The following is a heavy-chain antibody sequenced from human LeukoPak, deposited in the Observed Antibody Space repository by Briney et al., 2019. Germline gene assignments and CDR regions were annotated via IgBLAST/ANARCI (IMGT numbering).Heavy chain of an antibody. D-gene: IGHD2-15*01. CDR2: INHSGST. CDR3: ATEPGYCSGGRCYGGWFDP. J-gene: IGHJ5*02. V-gene: IGHV4-34*01. Sequence: SETLSLTCAVYGGSFSGYYWSWIRQAPGKGLEWIGEINHSGSTNYNPSLESRVTISVDTSKNQFSLKLSSVTAADTAVYYGATEPGYCSGGRCYGGWFDPWGQGTLVTVSS. CDR1: GGSFSGYY.